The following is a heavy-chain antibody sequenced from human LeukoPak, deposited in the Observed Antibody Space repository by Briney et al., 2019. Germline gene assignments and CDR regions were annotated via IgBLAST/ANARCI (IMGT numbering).Heavy chain of an antibody. CDR3: ARQLPTAAADTRGYFDY. J-gene: IGHJ4*02. V-gene: IGHV4-39*01. CDR2: LYYGESS. Sequence: SETLSLTCTVSGGSISFISSSTYYWGWIRQAPGKGLEWIGSLYYGESSHYNPSLKSRATLSVDTSNNQFSLKLTSVTAANAAVYFCARQLPTAAADTRGYFDYWGQGTVVTVSS. CDR1: GGSISFISSSTYY. D-gene: IGHD6-25*01.